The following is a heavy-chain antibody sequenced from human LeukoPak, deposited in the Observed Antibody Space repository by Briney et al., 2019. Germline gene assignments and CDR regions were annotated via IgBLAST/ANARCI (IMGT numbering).Heavy chain of an antibody. Sequence: GGSLRLSCAASGFTFDDYAMHWVRQAPGKGLEWVSGISWNSGSIGYADSVKGRFTISRDNAKNSLYLQMNSLRAEDTALYYCAKDGGGQWLVHFDYWGQGTLVTVSS. J-gene: IGHJ4*02. CDR2: ISWNSGSI. CDR3: AKDGGGQWLVHFDY. D-gene: IGHD6-19*01. CDR1: GFTFDDYA. V-gene: IGHV3-9*01.